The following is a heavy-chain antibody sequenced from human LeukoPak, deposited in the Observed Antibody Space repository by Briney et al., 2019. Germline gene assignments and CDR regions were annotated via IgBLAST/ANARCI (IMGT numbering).Heavy chain of an antibody. CDR3: ARLSPWIGS. CDR1: GYTFSNYD. J-gene: IGHJ5*01. Sequence: ASVKVSCKAAGYTFSNYDINWVRQATGQGLEWMGWMNPNSGNTGYAQKFQGRVTMTRNTSIKTAYMELSSLKSEDTAVYSCARLSPWIGSWGQGTLVTVSS. V-gene: IGHV1-8*01. CDR2: MNPNSGNT.